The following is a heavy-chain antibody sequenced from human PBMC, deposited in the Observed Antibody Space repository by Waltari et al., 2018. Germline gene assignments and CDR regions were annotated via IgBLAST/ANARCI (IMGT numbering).Heavy chain of an antibody. CDR2: ISGGGGST. D-gene: IGHD4-17*01. Sequence: EVQLLESGGGLVQPGESLRLSCADSGFSFSSYAVTWVRQTPEKGVELVSAISGGGGSTFYADSVQGRFTISRDNSKNTVYLQMNSLSAEDTAVYYCAKGHTVPAFYYGLDVWGQGTTVTVSS. CDR3: AKGHTVPAFYYGLDV. J-gene: IGHJ6*02. V-gene: IGHV3-23*01. CDR1: GFSFSSYA.